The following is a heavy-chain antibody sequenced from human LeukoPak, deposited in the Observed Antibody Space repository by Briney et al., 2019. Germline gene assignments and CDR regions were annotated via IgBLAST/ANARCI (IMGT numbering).Heavy chain of an antibody. CDR1: GFTFSSYA. CDR3: AKPYYDFWSGYSSHFDY. V-gene: IGHV3-23*01. D-gene: IGHD3-3*01. J-gene: IGHJ4*02. CDR2: ISGSGGST. Sequence: GGSLRLSCAASGFTFSSYAMSWVRQAPGKGLEWVSAISGSGGSTYYADSVKGRFTISRDNSKNTLYLQMNSLRAEDTAVYYCAKPYYDFWSGYSSHFDYWGQGTLITVSS.